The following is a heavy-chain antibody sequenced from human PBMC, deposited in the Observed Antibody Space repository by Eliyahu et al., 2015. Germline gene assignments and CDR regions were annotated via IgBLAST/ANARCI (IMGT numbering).Heavy chain of an antibody. CDR1: GFTVSTNY. D-gene: IGHD4-17*01. Sequence: EVQLVESGGGLIHPGGSLRLSCAVSGFTVSTNYMSWVRQAPGKGLEWVSVIYSGGNTYYTDSVKGRFTISRDNSNNRLYLQMNSLRGEDTAVYYCARDPTVTTGWGQGTLVTVSS. J-gene: IGHJ4*02. CDR3: ARDPTVTTG. V-gene: IGHV3-53*01. CDR2: IYSGGNT.